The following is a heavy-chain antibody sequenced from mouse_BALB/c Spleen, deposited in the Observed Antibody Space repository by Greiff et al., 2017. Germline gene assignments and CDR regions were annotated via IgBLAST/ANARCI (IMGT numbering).Heavy chain of an antibody. J-gene: IGHJ2*01. CDR1: GFTFSDYY. CDR2: ISDGGSYT. D-gene: IGHD2-3*01. V-gene: IGHV5-4*02. Sequence: EVQVVESGGGLVKPGGSLKLSCAASGFTFSDYYMYWVRQTPEKRLEWVATISDGGSYTYYPDSVKGRFTISRDNAKNNLYLQMSSLKSEDTAMYYCARDLMIWGQGTTLTVSS. CDR3: ARDLMI.